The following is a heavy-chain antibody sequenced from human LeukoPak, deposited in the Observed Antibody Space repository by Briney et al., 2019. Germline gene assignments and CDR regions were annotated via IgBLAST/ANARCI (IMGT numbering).Heavy chain of an antibody. Sequence: GGSLRLSCAASGFTFSSYSMNWVRQAPGKGLEWVSSISSSSSYIYYADSVKGRFTISRDNAKNSLYLQMNSLRAEDTAVYYCAKPSGGAILGAFDIWGQGTMVTVSS. D-gene: IGHD3-16*01. J-gene: IGHJ3*02. CDR2: ISSSSSYI. CDR1: GFTFSSYS. CDR3: AKPSGGAILGAFDI. V-gene: IGHV3-21*01.